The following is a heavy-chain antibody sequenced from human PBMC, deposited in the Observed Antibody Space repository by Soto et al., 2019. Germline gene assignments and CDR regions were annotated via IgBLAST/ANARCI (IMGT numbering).Heavy chain of an antibody. D-gene: IGHD1-26*01. CDR1: GFTFSSYA. CDR3: AREMEVVSYTEAFDI. V-gene: IGHV3-30-3*01. CDR2: ISYDGSNK. J-gene: IGHJ3*02. Sequence: PGGSLRLSCAAAGFTFSSYAMHWVRQAPGKGLEWVAVISYDGSNKYYADSVKGRFTISRDNSKNTLYLQMNSLRAEDTAVYYCAREMEVVSYTEAFDIWVQGTMVTGSS.